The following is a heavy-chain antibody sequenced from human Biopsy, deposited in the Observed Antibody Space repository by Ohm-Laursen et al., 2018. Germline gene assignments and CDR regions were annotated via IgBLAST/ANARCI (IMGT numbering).Heavy chain of an antibody. Sequence: SETLSLTCAVSGYSISSDYRWGWIRQAPGKTLEWLGNIFKDGKTHYNPSLRSRLIFLIDTSKNQFSLMMTSVSGADTAVYFCARVGSGWAPFDKWGPGTLVTVSS. V-gene: IGHV4-38-2*01. CDR1: GYSISSDYR. J-gene: IGHJ4*02. CDR2: IFKDGKT. D-gene: IGHD6-19*01. CDR3: ARVGSGWAPFDK.